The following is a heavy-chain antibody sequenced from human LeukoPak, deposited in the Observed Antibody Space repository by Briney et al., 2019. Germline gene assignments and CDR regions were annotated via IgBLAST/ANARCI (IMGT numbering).Heavy chain of an antibody. CDR3: ARGSSGWFDDNWFDP. CDR2: ISGSGVST. CDR1: GFTFSSYP. Sequence: GGSLRLSCAASGFTFSSYPMSWVRQAPGKGLEWVSTISGSGVSTYYADSVKGRFTISRDNSKNTLYLQMNSLRAEDTAVYYCARGSSGWFDDNWFDPWGQGTLVTVSS. V-gene: IGHV3-23*01. D-gene: IGHD6-19*01. J-gene: IGHJ5*02.